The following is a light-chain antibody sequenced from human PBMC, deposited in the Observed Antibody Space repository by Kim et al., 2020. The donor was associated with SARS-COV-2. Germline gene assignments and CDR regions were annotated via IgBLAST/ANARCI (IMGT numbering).Light chain of an antibody. V-gene: IGLV1-40*01. Sequence: GQRVTISCTGSSSNIGAGHDVSWYQQFPGTAPKLLIYDNTNRPSGVPDRFSGSKSGTSASMAITGLQAEDEADYYCQSYDRSLSGVFGGGTQLTVL. CDR1: SSNIGAGHD. J-gene: IGLJ3*02. CDR3: QSYDRSLSGV. CDR2: DNT.